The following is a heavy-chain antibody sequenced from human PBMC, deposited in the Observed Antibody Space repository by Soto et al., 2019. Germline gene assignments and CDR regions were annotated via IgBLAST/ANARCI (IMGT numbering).Heavy chain of an antibody. CDR2: ISGSGGST. Sequence: EVQLLESGGGLVQPGGSLRLSCAASGFTFSSYAMSWVRQAPGKGLEWVSAISGSGGSTYYADSVKGRFTISRDNSKNTLYLQMNSPRTEDTAVYYWSKMGIKTPYAFDIWGQGTMVTVSS. CDR3: SKMGIKTPYAFDI. V-gene: IGHV3-23*01. J-gene: IGHJ3*02. CDR1: GFTFSSYA. D-gene: IGHD1-20*01.